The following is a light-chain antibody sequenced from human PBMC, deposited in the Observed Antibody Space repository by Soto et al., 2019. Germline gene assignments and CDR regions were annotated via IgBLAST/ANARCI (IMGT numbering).Light chain of an antibody. CDR2: DAS. CDR1: QDIGSA. CDR3: QQFNGFPLT. V-gene: IGKV1-13*02. J-gene: IGKJ4*01. Sequence: IQLTQSPSSLSASVGDRVTITCRAGQDIGSALAWYQQRPGKAPKLLLYDASNLEAGVPSRFSGSGSGTDFTLTITSLRSEDFAIYYCQQFNGFPLTFGGGTKVQIK.